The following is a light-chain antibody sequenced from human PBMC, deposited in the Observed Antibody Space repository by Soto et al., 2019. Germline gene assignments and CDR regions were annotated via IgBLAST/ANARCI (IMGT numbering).Light chain of an antibody. CDR1: ISNIGSNT. CDR2: SNY. J-gene: IGLJ3*02. Sequence: QSVLTQPPSASGTPGQSVTISCSGSISNIGSNTVNWYQQLPGTAPKLLIYSNYQRPSGVPDRVSVYTSGTSASLAISWLQSEDEADYYCAACDDSLNGWVFGGGTQLTVL. CDR3: AACDDSLNGWV. V-gene: IGLV1-44*01.